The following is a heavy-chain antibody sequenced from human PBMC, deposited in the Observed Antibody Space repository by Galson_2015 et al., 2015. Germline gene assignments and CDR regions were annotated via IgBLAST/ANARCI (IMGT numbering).Heavy chain of an antibody. CDR2: INPNSGGT. V-gene: IGHV1-2*04. D-gene: IGHD4-11*01. CDR3: ARGYSTYYFDY. CDR1: GYTFTGYY. J-gene: IGHJ4*02. Sequence: VSCKASGYTFTGYYVGWVRQAPGQGLEWMGRINPNSGGTNYAQKFQGWVTMTRDTSISTAYMELSRLTSDDTAVYYCARGYSTYYFDYWGQGTLVTVSS.